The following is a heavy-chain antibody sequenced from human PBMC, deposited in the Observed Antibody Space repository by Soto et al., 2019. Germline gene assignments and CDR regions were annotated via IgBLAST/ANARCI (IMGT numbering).Heavy chain of an antibody. CDR2: IYYSGST. D-gene: IGHD2-2*01. V-gene: IGHV4-39*01. CDR3: ARRVRCGSTSCYYFDY. Sequence: SETLSLTCTVSGGSISSSSYYWGWIRQPPGKELEWIGSIYYSGSTYYNPSLKSRVTISVDTSKNQFSLKLSSVTAADTAVYYCARRVRCGSTSCYYFDYWGQGTLVTVSS. CDR1: GGSISSSSYY. J-gene: IGHJ4*02.